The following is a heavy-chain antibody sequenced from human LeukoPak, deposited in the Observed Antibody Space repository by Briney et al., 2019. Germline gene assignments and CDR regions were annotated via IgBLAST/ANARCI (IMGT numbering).Heavy chain of an antibody. Sequence: GGSLRLSCAASGFTFSSYAMHWVRQAPGKGLEYVSAISSNGGSTYYADSVKGRFTISRDNSKNTLYLQMGSLRAEDMAVYYCARGGGGYDVPFDYWGQGTLVTVSS. J-gene: IGHJ4*02. CDR2: ISSNGGST. V-gene: IGHV3-64*02. CDR1: GFTFSSYA. D-gene: IGHD5-12*01. CDR3: ARGGGGYDVPFDY.